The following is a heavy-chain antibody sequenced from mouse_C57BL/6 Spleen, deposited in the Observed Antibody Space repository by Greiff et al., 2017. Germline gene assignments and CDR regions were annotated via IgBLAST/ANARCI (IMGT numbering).Heavy chain of an antibody. V-gene: IGHV1-4*01. CDR3: ARQGGNSAWFAY. J-gene: IGHJ3*01. Sequence: VQLQQSGAELARPGASVKMSCKASGYTFTSYTMHWVKQRPGQGLEWIGYINPSSGYTKYNQKFKDKATLTADKSSSTAYMQLSSLTSEDSAVYYCARQGGNSAWFAYWGQGTLVTVSA. D-gene: IGHD2-1*01. CDR2: INPSSGYT. CDR1: GYTFTSYT.